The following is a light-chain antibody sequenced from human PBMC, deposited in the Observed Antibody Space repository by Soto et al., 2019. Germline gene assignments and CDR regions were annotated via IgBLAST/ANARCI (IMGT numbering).Light chain of an antibody. Sequence: QSALTQPPSASGSPGQSVTISCTGTSSDVGGYNFVSWYQQHPGKAPKLMIYEVSERPSGVPDRFSGSKSGNTASLTVSGLQAEDEAYYYRSSDAGSNIVVFGGGTKLTVL. CDR2: EVS. CDR1: SSDVGGYNF. V-gene: IGLV2-8*01. CDR3: SSDAGSNIVV. J-gene: IGLJ2*01.